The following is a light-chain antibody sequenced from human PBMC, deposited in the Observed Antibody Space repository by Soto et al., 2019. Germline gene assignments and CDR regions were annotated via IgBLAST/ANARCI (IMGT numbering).Light chain of an antibody. CDR3: SSYTSTSTLYV. CDR1: SSDVGAYNY. CDR2: EVS. J-gene: IGLJ1*01. Sequence: QSVLTQPASVSGSPGQSITISCTGTSSDVGAYNYVSWYQQHPGKAPKLMIYEVSNRPSGVSNRFSGSKSGNTASLTISGLQAEDEAEYYCSSYTSTSTLYVFGTGTKVTVL. V-gene: IGLV2-14*01.